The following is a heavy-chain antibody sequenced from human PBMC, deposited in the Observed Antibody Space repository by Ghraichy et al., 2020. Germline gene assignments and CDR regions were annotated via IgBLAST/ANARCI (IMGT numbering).Heavy chain of an antibody. CDR3: ARVDFWRGSFDY. Sequence: GGSLRLSCAASGFAFSGYWMTWVRQGPGKGLEWLANIKQDGSEKYYVDPVKGRFTISRDNARNSLYLQMSSLRAEDTAVYYCARVDFWRGSFDYWGQGTLVTVSS. J-gene: IGHJ4*02. D-gene: IGHD3-3*01. CDR2: IKQDGSEK. CDR1: GFAFSGYW. V-gene: IGHV3-7*01.